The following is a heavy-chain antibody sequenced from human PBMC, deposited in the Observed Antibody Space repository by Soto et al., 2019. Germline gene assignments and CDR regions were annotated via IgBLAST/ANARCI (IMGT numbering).Heavy chain of an antibody. Sequence: GGSLRLSCAASGFTFSSYAMHWVRQAPGKGLEWVAVISYDGSNKYYADSVKGRFTISRDNSKNTLYLQMNSLRAEDTAVYYCARDLGSTSPWGQGTLVTVPS. J-gene: IGHJ5*02. CDR2: ISYDGSNK. D-gene: IGHD2-2*01. V-gene: IGHV3-30-3*01. CDR1: GFTFSSYA. CDR3: ARDLGSTSP.